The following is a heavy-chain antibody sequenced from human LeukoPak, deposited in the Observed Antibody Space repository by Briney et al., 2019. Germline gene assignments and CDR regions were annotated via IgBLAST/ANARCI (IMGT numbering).Heavy chain of an antibody. D-gene: IGHD6-19*01. CDR1: GFTFISYA. V-gene: IGHV3-21*01. CDR3: ARLSSGWSTVDY. CDR2: ISSSSSYI. Sequence: GTSLRLSCAASGFTFISYAIHWVRQAPGKGLEWVSSISSSSSYIYYADSVKGRFTISRDNAKNSLYLQMNSLRAEDTAVYYCARLSSGWSTVDYWGQGTLVTVSS. J-gene: IGHJ4*02.